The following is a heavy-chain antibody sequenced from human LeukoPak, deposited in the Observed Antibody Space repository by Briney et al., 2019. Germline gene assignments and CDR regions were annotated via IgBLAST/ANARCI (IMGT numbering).Heavy chain of an antibody. CDR3: TTLMITFGGVIVPEDY. Sequence: GGSLRLSCAASGFTFSNAWMSWVRQAPGKGLEWVGRIKSKTDGGTTDYAAPVKGRFTVSRDDSKNTLYLQMNSLKTEDTAVYYCTTLMITFGGVIVPEDYWGQGTLVTVSS. J-gene: IGHJ4*02. CDR1: GFTFSNAW. D-gene: IGHD3-16*02. CDR2: IKSKTDGGTT. V-gene: IGHV3-15*01.